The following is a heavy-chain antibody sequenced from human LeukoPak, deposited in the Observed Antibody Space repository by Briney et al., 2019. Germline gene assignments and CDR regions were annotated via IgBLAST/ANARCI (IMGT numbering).Heavy chain of an antibody. Sequence: PGGSLRLSCAASGFTFSSYSMNWVRQAPEKGLEWVSYISSSGTTIYYADSVKGRFTISRDKSKNTVYLQMNSLRAEDTAVYYCAKDRERIAVAGRTDYYGMDVWGQGTTVTVSS. CDR3: AKDRERIAVAGRTDYYGMDV. CDR2: ISSSGTTI. J-gene: IGHJ6*02. CDR1: GFTFSSYS. D-gene: IGHD6-19*01. V-gene: IGHV3-48*01.